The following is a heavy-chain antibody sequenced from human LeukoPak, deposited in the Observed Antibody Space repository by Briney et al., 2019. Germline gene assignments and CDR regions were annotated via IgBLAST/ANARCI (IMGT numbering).Heavy chain of an antibody. Sequence: PGGSLRLSCAASGFTFSNYGMNWVRQAPGKGLEWVSYISSSSSNISYADSVKGRFTISRDNVKKSLYLQINSLRVEDTSVYYCARGGAARPDYWGQGTLVTVSS. J-gene: IGHJ4*02. CDR1: GFTFSNYG. D-gene: IGHD6-6*01. CDR3: ARGGAARPDY. V-gene: IGHV3-48*04. CDR2: ISSSSSNI.